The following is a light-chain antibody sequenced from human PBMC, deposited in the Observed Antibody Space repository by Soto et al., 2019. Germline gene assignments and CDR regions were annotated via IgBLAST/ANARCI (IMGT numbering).Light chain of an antibody. Sequence: DIQMTQSPSTLSASVGDRVTITCRASQSIAWWLAWYQQKPGKAPKLLIYKASILESGVPSRFSGSGSGTEFTLTINSLQPDDIATYYSQQYSSPWTFGQGTKVEIK. V-gene: IGKV1-5*03. CDR1: QSIAWW. J-gene: IGKJ1*01. CDR2: KAS. CDR3: QQYSSPWT.